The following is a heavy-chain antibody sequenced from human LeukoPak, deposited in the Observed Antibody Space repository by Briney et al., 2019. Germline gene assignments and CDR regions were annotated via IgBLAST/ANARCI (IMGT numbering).Heavy chain of an antibody. CDR2: ISSSGSTI. CDR3: ARDGSSTSCLDY. J-gene: IGHJ4*02. Sequence: GGSLRLSRAASGFTFSSYEMNWVRQAPGKGLEWVSYISSSGSTIYYADSVKGRFTISRDNAKNSLYLQMNSLRAEDTAVYYCARDGSSTSCLDYWGQGTLVTVSS. D-gene: IGHD2-2*01. V-gene: IGHV3-48*03. CDR1: GFTFSSYE.